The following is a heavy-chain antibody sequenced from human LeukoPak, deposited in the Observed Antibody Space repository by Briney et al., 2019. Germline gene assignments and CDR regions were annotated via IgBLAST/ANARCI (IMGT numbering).Heavy chain of an antibody. V-gene: IGHV1-2*02. CDR1: GYTFTGYY. CDR3: ASLGFLWPGIVAPIDHYYGMDV. J-gene: IGHJ6*02. D-gene: IGHD6-13*01. Sequence: ASVKVSCKASGYTFTGYYMHWVRQAPGQGLEWMGWINPNSGGTNYAQKFQGRVTMTRNTSISTAYMELSSLRSEDTAVYYCASLGFLWPGIVAPIDHYYGMDVWGQGTTVTVSS. CDR2: INPNSGGT.